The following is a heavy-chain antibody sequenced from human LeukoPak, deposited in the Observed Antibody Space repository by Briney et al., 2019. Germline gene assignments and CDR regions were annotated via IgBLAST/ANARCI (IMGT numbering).Heavy chain of an antibody. CDR3: ARVLLPWGITIFGVVLDAFDI. J-gene: IGHJ3*02. CDR1: GGSISSGGYY. V-gene: IGHV4-30-2*01. Sequence: SETLSLTCTVSGGSISSGGYYWSWIRQPPGKGLEWIGYIYHSGSTYYNPSLKSRVTISVDRSKNQFSLKLSSVTAADTAVYYCARVLLPWGITIFGVVLDAFDIWGQGTMVTVSS. CDR2: IYHSGST. D-gene: IGHD3-3*01.